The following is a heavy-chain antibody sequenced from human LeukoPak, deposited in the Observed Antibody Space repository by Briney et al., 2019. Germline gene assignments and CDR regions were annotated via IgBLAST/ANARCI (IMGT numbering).Heavy chain of an antibody. J-gene: IGHJ4*02. CDR2: ILYSGST. Sequence: SETLSLTCSVSGDSISSRTHYWVWIRQPPGKGLEWIASILYSGSTYYNPSLKSRVTISIDTSKSQFSLKLRSVTAADTAVFYCGRFWGGEDYFDSWGQGTLVTVSS. D-gene: IGHD4-17*01. CDR3: GRFWGGEDYFDS. V-gene: IGHV4-39*01. CDR1: GDSISSRTHY.